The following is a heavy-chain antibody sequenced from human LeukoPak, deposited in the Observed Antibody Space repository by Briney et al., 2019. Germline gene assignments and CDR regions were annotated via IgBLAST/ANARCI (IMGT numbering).Heavy chain of an antibody. D-gene: IGHD3-22*01. J-gene: IGHJ3*02. CDR1: GFTFSDYY. Sequence: GGSLRLSCAASGFTFSDYYMSWIRQAPGKGLEWVANIKQDGSEKYYVDSVKGRFTISRDNAKNSLYLQMNSLRAEDTAVYYCAGVTAYYDSSGYYNDAFGIWGQGTMVTVSS. V-gene: IGHV3-7*01. CDR3: AGVTAYYDSSGYYNDAFGI. CDR2: IKQDGSEK.